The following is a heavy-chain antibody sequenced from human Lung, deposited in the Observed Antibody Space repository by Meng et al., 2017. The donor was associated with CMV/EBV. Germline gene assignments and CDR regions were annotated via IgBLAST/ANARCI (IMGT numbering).Heavy chain of an antibody. V-gene: IGHV3-30-3*01. J-gene: IGHJ5*02. CDR1: GFTFSSYA. D-gene: IGHD2-2*01. CDR3: ARDGGYCSSTSCYEGGWFDT. CDR2: ISYDGSNK. Sequence: SCAASGFTFSSYAMHWVRQAPGKGLEWVAVISYDGSNKYYADSVKGRFTISRDNSKNTLYLQMNSLRAEDTAVYYCARDGGYCSSTSCYEGGWFDTXGQGXLVTVSS.